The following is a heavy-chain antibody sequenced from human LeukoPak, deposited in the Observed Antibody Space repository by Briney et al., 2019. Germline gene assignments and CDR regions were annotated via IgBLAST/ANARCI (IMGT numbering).Heavy chain of an antibody. V-gene: IGHV3-53*01. J-gene: IGHJ4*02. CDR3: AKVVAGNIDYYFDY. Sequence: GGSLRLSCAASGLTGSHNYVSWVRQAPGKGLEWVSAIHTSGDTCYADSVKGRFTISRDNSKNTVYLQMRNLRVEHTAVYYCAKVVAGNIDYYFDYWGQGILVAVSS. CDR2: IHTSGDT. D-gene: IGHD2/OR15-2a*01. CDR1: GLTGSHNY.